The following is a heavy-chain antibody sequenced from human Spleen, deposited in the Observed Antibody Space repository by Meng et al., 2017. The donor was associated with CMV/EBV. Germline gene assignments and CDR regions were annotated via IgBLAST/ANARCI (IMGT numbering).Heavy chain of an antibody. D-gene: IGHD2-2*01. CDR2: ISSEGSGT. CDR3: ARESRDLYVFHY. CDR1: GFTFSNYW. J-gene: IGHJ4*02. Sequence: GESLKISCAASGFTFSNYWMHWVRQVPGKGLAWVSRISSEGSGTNYADSVKGRFTVSRDKSKNTLFLQMSFLRAEDTAIYFCARESRDLYVFHYWGQGALVTVSS. V-gene: IGHV3-74*01.